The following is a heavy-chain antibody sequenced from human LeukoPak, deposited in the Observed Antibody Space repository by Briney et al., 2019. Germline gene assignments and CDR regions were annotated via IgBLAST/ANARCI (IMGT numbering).Heavy chain of an antibody. V-gene: IGHV3-7*01. Sequence: GGSLRLSCAASGFTFSSYWMNWVRQAPGKGLEWVANIKQDGSEKYYVDSVKGRFTISRDNAKNSLYLQMNRLRAEDTAVYYCARDRSGGSCHHYWGQGTLVTVSS. CDR2: IKQDGSEK. CDR1: GFTFSSYW. D-gene: IGHD2-15*01. J-gene: IGHJ4*02. CDR3: ARDRSGGSCHHY.